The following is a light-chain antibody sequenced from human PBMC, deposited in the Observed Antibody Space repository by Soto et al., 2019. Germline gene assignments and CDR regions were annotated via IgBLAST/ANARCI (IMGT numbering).Light chain of an antibody. CDR3: QHADSFPLIT. CDR1: EDISTW. J-gene: IGKJ5*01. CDR2: AAS. Sequence: EIEMTQSPSSVSASFGDRVTITCRSSEDISTWLAWYQQKPWKAPKLLIYAASSLQSGVPSRFSGGGSGTDFILTISSLQPADFAAYYCQHADSFPLITCGQGTRLEIK. V-gene: IGKV1-12*01.